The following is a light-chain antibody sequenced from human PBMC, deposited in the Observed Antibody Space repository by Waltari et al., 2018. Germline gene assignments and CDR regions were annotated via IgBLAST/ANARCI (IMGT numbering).Light chain of an antibody. CDR1: RSLLHSNGYNY. CDR3: MQASHTPSVA. CDR2: LGS. J-gene: IGKJ4*01. V-gene: IGKV2-28*01. Sequence: DIVMTQSPVSLPVTPGEPAPISCRSSRSLLHSNGYNYLDWYLQKPGQSPRLLIYLGSTRASGVPDRFSGSGSGTDFTLRISRVEAEDVGVYYCMQASHTPSVAFGGGTKVEIK.